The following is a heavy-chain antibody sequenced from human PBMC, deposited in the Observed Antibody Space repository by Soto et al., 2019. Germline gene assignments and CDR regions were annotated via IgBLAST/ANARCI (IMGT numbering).Heavy chain of an antibody. CDR2: MNPNSGNT. D-gene: IGHD3-16*02. Sequence: ASVKVSCKASGYTFTSYDINWVRQATGQGIERMGWMNPNSGNTDYAQKFQGRVTMTRNTSISTAYRELSSLRSEDTAVYYCARPHDYVWGSYRTIQSYGMDVWGQGTTVTVSS. V-gene: IGHV1-8*01. J-gene: IGHJ6*02. CDR3: ARPHDYVWGSYRTIQSYGMDV. CDR1: GYTFTSYD.